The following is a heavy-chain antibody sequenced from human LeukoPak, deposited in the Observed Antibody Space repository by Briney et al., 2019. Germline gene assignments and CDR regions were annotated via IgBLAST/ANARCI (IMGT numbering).Heavy chain of an antibody. CDR3: ARHFPQSSGYRFHLTGGGFDP. Sequence: SETLSLTCTVSGGSIGSSSYYWGWIRQPPGKGLEWIGSIYYSGSTYYNPSLKSRVTISVDTSKNQFSLKLSSVTAADTAVYYCARHFPQSSGYRFHLTGGGFDPWGQGTLVTVSS. V-gene: IGHV4-39*01. D-gene: IGHD3-22*01. CDR1: GGSIGSSSYY. CDR2: IYYSGST. J-gene: IGHJ5*02.